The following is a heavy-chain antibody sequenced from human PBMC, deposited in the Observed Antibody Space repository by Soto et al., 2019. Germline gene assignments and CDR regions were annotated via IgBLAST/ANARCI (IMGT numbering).Heavy chain of an antibody. D-gene: IGHD3-3*01. Sequence: SETLSLTCAVYGGSFSGYYWSWIRQPPGKGLEWIGEINHSGSTNYNPSLKSRVTISVDTSKNQFSLKLSSVTAADTAVYYCARKKVIILHYYYVMDVWGQGTTVTVS. V-gene: IGHV4-34*01. J-gene: IGHJ6*02. CDR3: ARKKVIILHYYYVMDV. CDR1: GGSFSGYY. CDR2: INHSGST.